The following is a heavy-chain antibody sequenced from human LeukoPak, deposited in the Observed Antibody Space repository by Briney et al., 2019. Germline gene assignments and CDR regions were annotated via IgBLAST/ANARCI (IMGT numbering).Heavy chain of an antibody. CDR3: ARANTYYYDSSGYYS. CDR1: GFTFSSYW. CDR2: IKQDGSEK. D-gene: IGHD3-22*01. J-gene: IGHJ4*02. Sequence: GGSLRLSCAASGFTFSSYWMTWVRQAPGKGLEWVANIKQDGSEKYYVDSVKGRFTISRDNAKNSLYLQMNSLRAEDTAVYYCARANTYYYDSSGYYSWGQGTLVTVSS. V-gene: IGHV3-7*01.